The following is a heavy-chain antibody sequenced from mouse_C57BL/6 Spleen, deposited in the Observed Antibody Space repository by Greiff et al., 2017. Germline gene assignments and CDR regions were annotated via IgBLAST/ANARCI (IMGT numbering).Heavy chain of an antibody. CDR3: ARSWFDY. V-gene: IGHV1-76*01. J-gene: IGHJ2*01. CDR2: IYPGSGNT. CDR1: GYTFTDYY. Sequence: QVQLKESGAELVRPGASVKLSCKASGYTFTDYYINWVKQRPGQGLEWIARIYPGSGNTYYNEKFKGKATLTAEKSSSTAYMQLSSLTSEDSAVYFCARSWFDYWGQGTTLTVSS.